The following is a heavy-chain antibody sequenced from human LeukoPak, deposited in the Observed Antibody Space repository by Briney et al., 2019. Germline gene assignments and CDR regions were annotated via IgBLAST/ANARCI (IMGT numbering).Heavy chain of an antibody. Sequence: ASVKVSCKASGYTFTGYYMHWVRQAPGQGLEWMGWINPNSGGTNYAQKFQGRVTMTRDTSISTAYMELSRQRSDDTAVYYCAREAKPYYYYYGMDVWGQGTTVTVSS. CDR3: AREAKPYYYYYGMDV. J-gene: IGHJ6*02. CDR1: GYTFTGYY. V-gene: IGHV1-2*02. CDR2: INPNSGGT. D-gene: IGHD1-14*01.